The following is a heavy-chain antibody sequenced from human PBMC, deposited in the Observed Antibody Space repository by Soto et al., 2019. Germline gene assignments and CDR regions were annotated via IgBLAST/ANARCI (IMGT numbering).Heavy chain of an antibody. D-gene: IGHD3-3*01. V-gene: IGHV5-51*01. CDR2: MYPGDSDT. Sequence: GESLKISCRGSGYDFNTNWFGWVRQLPGRGLEWVGIMYPGDSDTRYNPSLQGHVTLSVDVTVSTAFLQWRSLETSDTGMYFCARLPRDCNKTSCYYADHWGQGTLVTVSS. CDR1: GYDFNTNW. CDR3: ARLPRDCNKTSCYYADH. J-gene: IGHJ4*02.